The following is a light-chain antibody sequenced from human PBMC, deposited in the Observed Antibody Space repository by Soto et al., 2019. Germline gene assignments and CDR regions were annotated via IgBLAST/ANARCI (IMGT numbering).Light chain of an antibody. Sequence: QSVLTQPPSVSAAPGQTVTISCSGRNSNIGNNNVSWYQQFPGTAPKLLIYENTKRPSGIPDRFSGSKSGTSATLDITGLQTGDEADYCCGAWDNSLSAYVFGPGTKLTVL. V-gene: IGLV1-51*02. CDR2: ENT. J-gene: IGLJ1*01. CDR3: GAWDNSLSAYV. CDR1: NSNIGNNN.